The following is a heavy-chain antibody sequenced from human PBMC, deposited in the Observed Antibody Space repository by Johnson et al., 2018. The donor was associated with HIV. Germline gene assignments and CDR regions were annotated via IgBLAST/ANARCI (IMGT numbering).Heavy chain of an antibody. CDR3: ARPPAYLYKAAFSI. V-gene: IGHV3-11*01. CDR2: ISSNGDST. D-gene: IGHD3-16*02. J-gene: IGHJ3*02. Sequence: QMQLVESGGGLVKPGGSLRLSCAASGFTFSDYYMSWIRQAPGKGLEWVSYISSNGDSTYYADSVKGRFTISRDNARDNAKNSLYLQMNSLRAEDTAVYFCARPPAYLYKAAFSIWGQGTMVTVSS. CDR1: GFTFSDYY.